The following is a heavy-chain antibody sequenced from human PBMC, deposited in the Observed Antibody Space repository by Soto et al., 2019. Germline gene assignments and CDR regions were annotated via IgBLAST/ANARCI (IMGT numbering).Heavy chain of an antibody. V-gene: IGHV1-18*01. CDR2: ISAYNTNT. CDR1: GYIFTSYH. CDR3: ARDTPPTDY. Sequence: QVQLVQSGAEVKKPGASVKVSCKTSGYIFTSYHISWVRQAPGQGLEWMGWISAYNTNTNYAQKFQGRVTMTTDTLPSTAYMELRSLRSDDTAVYYCARDTPPTDYWGQGTLVTVSS. J-gene: IGHJ4*02.